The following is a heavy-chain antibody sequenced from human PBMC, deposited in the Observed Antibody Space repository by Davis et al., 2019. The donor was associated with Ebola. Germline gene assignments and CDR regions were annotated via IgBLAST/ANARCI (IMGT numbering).Heavy chain of an antibody. Sequence: GESLKISCAASGFTFSSYSMNWVRQAPGKGLEWVSSISRYSDHIYYADSVRGRFTISRDNAKNSLYLQMDSLRAEDTAVYYCTRDRDAYTSTSYPLKTHFDYWGQGTLVTVSS. J-gene: IGHJ4*02. CDR3: TRDRDAYTSTSYPLKTHFDY. CDR2: ISRYSDHI. V-gene: IGHV3-21*01. CDR1: GFTFSSYS. D-gene: IGHD6-13*01.